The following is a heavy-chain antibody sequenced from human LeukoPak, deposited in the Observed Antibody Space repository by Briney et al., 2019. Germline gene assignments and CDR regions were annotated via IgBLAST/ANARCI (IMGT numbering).Heavy chain of an antibody. J-gene: IGHJ4*02. CDR2: TYYRSKWYN. D-gene: IGHD2-2*01. V-gene: IGHV6-1*01. Sequence: SQTLSLTCAISGDSVSSNSAAWNWIRQSPWRGLEWLGRTYYRSKWYNDYAVSVKSRITISPDASKNQFSLQLNSVTPEDTAVYYCARAGGNSWYFDYWGQGTLVTVSS. CDR1: GDSVSSNSAA. CDR3: ARAGGNSWYFDY.